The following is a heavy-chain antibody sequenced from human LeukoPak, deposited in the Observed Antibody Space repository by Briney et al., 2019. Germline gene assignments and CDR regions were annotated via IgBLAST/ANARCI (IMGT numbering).Heavy chain of an antibody. D-gene: IGHD2-2*01. CDR3: ARGVGYCSSTSCYGSNWFDP. Sequence: ASVKVSCKASGYTFTCYDINWVRQATGQGLEWMGWMNPNSGNTGYAQKFQGRVTITRNTSISTAYMELSSLRSEDTAVYYCARGVGYCSSTSCYGSNWFDPWGQGTLVTVSS. J-gene: IGHJ5*02. CDR2: MNPNSGNT. CDR1: GYTFTCYD. V-gene: IGHV1-8*03.